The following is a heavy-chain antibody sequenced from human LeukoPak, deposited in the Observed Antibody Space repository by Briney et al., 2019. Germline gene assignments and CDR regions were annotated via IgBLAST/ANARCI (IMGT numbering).Heavy chain of an antibody. V-gene: IGHV5-51*01. D-gene: IGHD2-2*03. CDR3: ARPPSRGYSSSFEY. CDR2: IYPDESNI. J-gene: IGHJ4*02. CDR1: GFTFSSYS. Sequence: PGGSLRLSCAASGFTFSSYSMNWVRQAPGKGLEWMGIIYPDESNIRYSPSFQGQVTISADKSISTAYLQWSSLKASDTAMYYCARPPSRGYSSSFEYWGQGTLVTVSS.